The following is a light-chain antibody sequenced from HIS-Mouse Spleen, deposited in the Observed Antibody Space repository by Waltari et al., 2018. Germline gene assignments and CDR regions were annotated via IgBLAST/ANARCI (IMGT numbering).Light chain of an antibody. V-gene: IGLV2-14*03. CDR2: DVS. J-gene: IGLJ3*02. CDR1: SSDVGGYNY. CDR3: SSYTSSSTRV. Sequence: GTSSDVGGYNYVSWYQQHPGKAPKLMIYDVSNRPSGVSNRFSGSKSGNTASLTISGLQAEDEADYYCSSYTSSSTRVFGGGTKLTVL.